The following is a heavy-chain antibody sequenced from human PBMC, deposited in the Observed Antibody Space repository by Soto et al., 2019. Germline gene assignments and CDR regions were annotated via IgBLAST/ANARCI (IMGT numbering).Heavy chain of an antibody. CDR2: IYYSGST. J-gene: IGHJ4*02. V-gene: IGHV4-39*01. CDR1: GGSISSSSYY. Sequence: SETLSLTCTVSGGSISSSSYYWGWIRQPPGKGLEWIGSIYYSGSTYYNPSLKSRVTISVDTSKNQFSLKLSSVTAADTAVYYCASHLIVVVPSRGDYFDYWGQGTLVTISS. D-gene: IGHD2-15*01. CDR3: ASHLIVVVPSRGDYFDY.